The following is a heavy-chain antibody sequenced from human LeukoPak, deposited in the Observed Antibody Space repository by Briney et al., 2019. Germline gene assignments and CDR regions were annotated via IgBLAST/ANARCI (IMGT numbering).Heavy chain of an antibody. D-gene: IGHD5-12*01. J-gene: IGHJ4*02. CDR2: IIPIFGTA. Sequence: GSSVKVSCKASGGTFSSYAISWVRQAPGQGLEWMGGIIPIFGTANYAQKFQGRVTITADESTSTAYMELSSLRSEDTAVYYCATDVRGYSGYGLSGDYWGQGTLVTVSS. V-gene: IGHV1-69*01. CDR1: GGTFSSYA. CDR3: ATDVRGYSGYGLSGDY.